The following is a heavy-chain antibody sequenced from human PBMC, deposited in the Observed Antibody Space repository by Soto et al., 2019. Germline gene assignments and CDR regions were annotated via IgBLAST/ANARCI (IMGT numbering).Heavy chain of an antibody. Sequence: PGECLKISCKGSGYSFTSYWIGWVRQMPGKGLEWMGIIYPGDSDTRYSPSFQGQVTISADKSISTAYLQWSSLKASDTAMYYCARRLDYDYVWGSYRPFDYWGQGTLVTVSS. CDR3: ARRLDYDYVWGSYRPFDY. V-gene: IGHV5-51*01. CDR1: GYSFTSYW. D-gene: IGHD3-16*02. J-gene: IGHJ4*02. CDR2: IYPGDSDT.